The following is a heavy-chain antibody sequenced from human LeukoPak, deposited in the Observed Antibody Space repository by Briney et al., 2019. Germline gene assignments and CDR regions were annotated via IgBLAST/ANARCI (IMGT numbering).Heavy chain of an antibody. CDR3: ARGLDNGDPLDY. Sequence: SETLSLTCTVSGGSISSYYWSWIRQPPGKRLEWIGYVNYSGSTKYNPTLKSRGTISVDTSKNQFSLKLNSVTAADTAVYYCARGLDNGDPLDYWGQGTLVTVAS. CDR2: VNYSGST. V-gene: IGHV4-59*01. CDR1: GGSISSYY. J-gene: IGHJ4*02. D-gene: IGHD4-17*01.